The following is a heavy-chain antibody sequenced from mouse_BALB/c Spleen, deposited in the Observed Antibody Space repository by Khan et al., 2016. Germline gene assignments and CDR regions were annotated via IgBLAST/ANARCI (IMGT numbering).Heavy chain of an antibody. CDR2: IDPGNGNT. Sequence: VQLQQSGAELVRPGALVKFSCKASGFNIKDYYMHWVKQRPEQGLEWIGRIDPGNGNTIYDQKFQGQVSISADNSYNTAYLQLSSLTSEETSVYCGAPYYYGRSWVAYWGQGTLITVAA. V-gene: IGHV14-1*02. CDR1: GFNIKDYY. D-gene: IGHD1-1*01. CDR3: APYYYGRSWVAY. J-gene: IGHJ3*01.